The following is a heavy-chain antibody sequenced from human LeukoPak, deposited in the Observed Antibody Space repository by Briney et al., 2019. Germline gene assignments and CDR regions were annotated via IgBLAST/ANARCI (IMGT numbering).Heavy chain of an antibody. CDR1: GGSISSYY. CDR3: AREGYDSGSKGIDY. J-gene: IGHJ4*02. Sequence: PSETLSLTCTVSGGSISSYYWSWIRQPPGKGLEWIGYIYYSGSTNYNPSLKSRVTISVDTSKNQFSLKLSSVTAADTAVYYCAREGYDSGSKGIDYWGQGTLVTVSS. CDR2: IYYSGST. D-gene: IGHD1-26*01. V-gene: IGHV4-59*12.